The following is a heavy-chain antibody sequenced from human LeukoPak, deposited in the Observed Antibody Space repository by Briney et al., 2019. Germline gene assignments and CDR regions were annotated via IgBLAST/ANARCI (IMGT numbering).Heavy chain of an antibody. CDR1: GGSISSGSYY. D-gene: IGHD3-9*01. CDR2: IYYSGST. Sequence: SETLSLTCTVSGGSISSGSYYWSWIRQPAGKGLEWIGSIYYSGSTYYNPSLKSRVTISVDTSKNQFSLKLSSVTAADTAVYYCARTKTELRYFDWLRYFDYWGQGTLVTVSS. V-gene: IGHV4-39*07. J-gene: IGHJ4*02. CDR3: ARTKTELRYFDWLRYFDY.